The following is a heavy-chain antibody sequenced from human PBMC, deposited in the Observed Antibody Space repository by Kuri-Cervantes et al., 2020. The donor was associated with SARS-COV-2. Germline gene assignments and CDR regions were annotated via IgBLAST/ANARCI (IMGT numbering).Heavy chain of an antibody. V-gene: IGHV2-70*11. CDR2: IDWDDDK. CDR1: GFSLTTSGMC. Sequence: SGPTLVKPTQTLTLTCTFSGFSLTTSGMCVAWIRQPPGKALEWLARIDWDDDKYYKTSLTTRLSISKDTSKDQAVLTMTNMDPVDTATYYCVRIRAATVIADYWGQGTLVTVSS. J-gene: IGHJ4*02. D-gene: IGHD2-21*01. CDR3: VRIRAATVIADY.